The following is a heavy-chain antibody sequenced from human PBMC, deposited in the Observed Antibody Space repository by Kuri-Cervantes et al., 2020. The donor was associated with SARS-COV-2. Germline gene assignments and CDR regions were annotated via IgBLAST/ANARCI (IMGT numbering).Heavy chain of an antibody. CDR2: INPNSGGT. V-gene: IGHV1-2*06. Sequence: ASVKVSCKASGYTFTGYYMHWVRQAPGQGLEWMGRINPNSGGTNYAQKFQGRVTMTGDTSISTAYMELSRLRSDDTAVYYCARDSDSSSWYPGAFDIWGQGTMVTVSS. CDR3: ARDSDSSSWYPGAFDI. CDR1: GYTFTGYY. D-gene: IGHD6-13*01. J-gene: IGHJ3*02.